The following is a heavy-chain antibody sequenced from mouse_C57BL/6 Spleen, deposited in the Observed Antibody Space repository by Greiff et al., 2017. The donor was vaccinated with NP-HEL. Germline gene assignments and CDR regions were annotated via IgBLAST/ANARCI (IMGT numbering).Heavy chain of an antibody. CDR1: GFTFSDYY. CDR3: ARGYGKVPYAMDY. D-gene: IGHD2-1*01. CDR2: INYDGSST. V-gene: IGHV5-16*01. Sequence: DVKLVESEGGLVQPGSSMKLSCTASGFTFSDYYMAWVRQVPEKGLEWVANINYDGSSTYYLDSLKSRFIISRDNAKNILYLQMSSLKSEDTATYYCARGYGKVPYAMDYWGQGTSVTVSS. J-gene: IGHJ4*01.